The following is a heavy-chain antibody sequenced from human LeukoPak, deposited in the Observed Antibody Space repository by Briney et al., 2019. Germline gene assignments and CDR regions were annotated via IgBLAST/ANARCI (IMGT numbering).Heavy chain of an antibody. Sequence: PSETLSLTCTVSGGSISSYYWSWIRQPPGKGLEWIGYIYYSGSTNYNPSLKSRVTISVDTSKNQFSLKLSSVTAADTAVYYCARAPPDDSSGFLQWGQGTLVTVSS. CDR3: ARAPPDDSSGFLQ. D-gene: IGHD3-22*01. CDR1: GGSISSYY. CDR2: IYYSGST. J-gene: IGHJ1*01. V-gene: IGHV4-59*01.